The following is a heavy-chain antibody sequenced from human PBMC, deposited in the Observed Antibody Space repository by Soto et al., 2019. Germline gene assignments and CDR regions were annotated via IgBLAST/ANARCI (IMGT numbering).Heavy chain of an antibody. J-gene: IGHJ6*02. CDR1: GFTFSSYA. CDR3: AKDLVPGEFYSSGWSFYYYYYGMDV. D-gene: IGHD6-19*01. Sequence: GGSLRLSCASSGFTFSSYAMSWVRQAPGKGLEWVSAISGSGGSTYYADSVKGRFTISRDNSKNTLYLQMNSLRAEDTAVYYCAKDLVPGEFYSSGWSFYYYYYGMDVWGQGTTVTSP. CDR2: ISGSGGST. V-gene: IGHV3-23*01.